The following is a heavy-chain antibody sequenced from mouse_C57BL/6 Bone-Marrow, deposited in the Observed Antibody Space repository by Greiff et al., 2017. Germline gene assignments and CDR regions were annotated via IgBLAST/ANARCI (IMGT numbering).Heavy chain of an antibody. Sequence: VQLQQSGPELVKPGASVKISCKASGYTFTDYYINWVKQRPGQGLEWIGWIFPGSGSTYYNEKFKGKATLTVDKSSSTAYMLLSSLTSEDSAVDFCARYYGTKHHFDYWGQGTTLTVSS. CDR3: ARYYGTKHHFDY. D-gene: IGHD1-1*01. CDR1: GYTFTDYY. J-gene: IGHJ2*01. CDR2: IFPGSGST. V-gene: IGHV1-75*01.